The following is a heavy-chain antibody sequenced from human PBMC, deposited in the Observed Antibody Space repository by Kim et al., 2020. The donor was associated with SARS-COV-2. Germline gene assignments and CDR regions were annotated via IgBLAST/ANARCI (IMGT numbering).Heavy chain of an antibody. D-gene: IGHD3-22*01. V-gene: IGHV2-70*01. J-gene: IGHJ4*02. CDR3: ARIQTPHYYGYFDY. CDR2: IDWDDDK. Sequence: SGPTLVNPTQTLTLTCTFSGFSLSTSGMCVSWIRQPPGKALEWLALIDWDDDKYYSTSLKTRLTISKDTSKNQVVLTMTNMDPVDTATYYCARIQTPHYYGYFDYWGQGTLVTVSS. CDR1: GFSLSTSGMC.